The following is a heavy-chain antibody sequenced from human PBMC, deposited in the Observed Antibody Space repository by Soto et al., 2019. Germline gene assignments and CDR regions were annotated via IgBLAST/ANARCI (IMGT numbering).Heavy chain of an antibody. CDR1: GYTFTSYA. CDR3: ARVDSSGSNLYYFDY. J-gene: IGHJ4*02. Sequence: GASVKVSCKASGYTFTSYAMHWVRQAPGQRLEWMGWINAGNGNTKYSQKFQGRVTITRDTSASTAYMELSSLRSEDTAVYYCARVDSSGSNLYYFDYWAQGTLVTVSS. V-gene: IGHV1-3*01. CDR2: INAGNGNT. D-gene: IGHD6-19*01.